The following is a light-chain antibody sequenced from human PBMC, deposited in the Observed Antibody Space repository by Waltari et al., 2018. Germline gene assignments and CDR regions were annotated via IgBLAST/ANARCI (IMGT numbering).Light chain of an antibody. Sequence: EIVLTQSPGTLSLSPGESATLSCRASQSVSNSYLAWYQQKPGQAPRLLIYGASRKATGIPDRVSGSGSGTDFTLTISRLEPEDFAVYYCQQYGSSVYTFGQGTKVEIK. CDR1: QSVSNSY. V-gene: IGKV3-20*01. CDR3: QQYGSSVYT. CDR2: GAS. J-gene: IGKJ2*01.